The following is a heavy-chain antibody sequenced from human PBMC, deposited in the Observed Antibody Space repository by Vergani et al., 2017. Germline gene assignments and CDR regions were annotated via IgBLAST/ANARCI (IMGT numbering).Heavy chain of an antibody. CDR2: ISWDGGST. D-gene: IGHD4-17*01. CDR1: GFTFDDYT. V-gene: IGHV3-43*01. J-gene: IGHJ2*01. CDR3: AKDSYGRQEDGDWNFDL. Sequence: EVQLVESGGVVVQPGGSLRLSCAASGFTFDDYTMHWVRQAPGKGLEWVSLISWDGGSTYYTDSVKGRFTIARDNSKNSLYLQMNSLRTEDTALCYCAKDSYGRQEDGDWNFDLWGRGTLVAGSS.